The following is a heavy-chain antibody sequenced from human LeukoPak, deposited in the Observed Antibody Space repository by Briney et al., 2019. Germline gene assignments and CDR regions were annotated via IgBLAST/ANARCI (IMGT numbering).Heavy chain of an antibody. J-gene: IGHJ4*02. D-gene: IGHD5-18*01. Sequence: GGSLRLSCAASGFTFSSYWMGWVRQAPGKGLEWVANIKQDGSEKYYVDSVKGRFTISRDNAKNSLYLQMDSLRAEDTAVYYCARDGPARGYSVWGQGTLVTVSS. CDR3: ARDGPARGYSV. V-gene: IGHV3-7*01. CDR2: IKQDGSEK. CDR1: GFTFSSYW.